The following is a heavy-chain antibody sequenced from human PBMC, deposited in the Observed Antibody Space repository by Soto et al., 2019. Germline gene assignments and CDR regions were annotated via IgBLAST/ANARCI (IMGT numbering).Heavy chain of an antibody. J-gene: IGHJ6*02. CDR2: IYYSGT. CDR3: AKSTMTTVTPIWLYYYGMDV. V-gene: IGHV4-30-4*01. D-gene: IGHD4-17*01. CDR1: GGTITSDDYH. Sequence: SETLSLTCTVSGGTITSDDYHWTWIRQPPGKGLEWIGFIYYSGTYYNPSLRGRVTISVDTSKNEFSLKLSSVTAADTAVYYCAKSTMTTVTPIWLYYYGMDVWGQGTTVTVSS.